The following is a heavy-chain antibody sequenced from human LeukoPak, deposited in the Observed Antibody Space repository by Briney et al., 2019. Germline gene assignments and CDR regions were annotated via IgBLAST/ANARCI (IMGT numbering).Heavy chain of an antibody. J-gene: IGHJ6*02. D-gene: IGHD4-17*01. CDR2: ISGSGGST. CDR1: GFTFSSYA. CDR3: AKLQSDGLRTYYGMDV. Sequence: GVSLRLSCAASGFTFSSYAMSWVRQAPGKGLEWVSAISGSGGSTYYADSVKGRFTISRDNSKNTLYLQMNSLRAEDTAVYYCAKLQSDGLRTYYGMDVWGQGTTVTVSS. V-gene: IGHV3-23*01.